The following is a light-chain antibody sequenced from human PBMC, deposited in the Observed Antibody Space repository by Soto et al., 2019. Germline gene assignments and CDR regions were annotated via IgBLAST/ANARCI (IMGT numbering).Light chain of an antibody. CDR2: DAS. CDR1: QNIRTW. V-gene: IGKV1-5*01. Sequence: DIQMTQSPSTRCASVGDRVTFTCRASQNIRTWLAWYQQKPGKAPNLLIYDASSLESGVPSRFSGSGSGTEFTLTISSLQPDDFATYYCQQYNSYSQTFGQWTKVDIK. CDR3: QQYNSYSQT. J-gene: IGKJ1*01.